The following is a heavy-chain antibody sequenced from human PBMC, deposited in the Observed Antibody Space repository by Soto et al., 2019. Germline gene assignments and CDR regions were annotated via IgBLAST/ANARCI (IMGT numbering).Heavy chain of an antibody. CDR2: IYYSGST. Sequence: PSETLSLTCTVSGGSISSYYWSWIRQPPGKGLEWIGYIYYSGSTNYYPSLKSRVTISVDTSKNQFSLKLSSVTAADTAVYYCARQSGYYYYSDYWGQGTLVTVSS. CDR1: GGSISSYY. V-gene: IGHV4-59*08. CDR3: ARQSGYYYYSDY. D-gene: IGHD3-3*01. J-gene: IGHJ4*02.